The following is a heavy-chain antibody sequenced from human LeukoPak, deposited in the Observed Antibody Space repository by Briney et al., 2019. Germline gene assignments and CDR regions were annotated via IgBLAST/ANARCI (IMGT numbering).Heavy chain of an antibody. J-gene: IGHJ3*02. D-gene: IGHD3-3*01. Sequence: GGSLRLSCAASGFTFSDYYMSWLRQAPGKGLEWVSYISSSGSTIYYADSVKGRFTISRDNAKNSLYLQMNSLRAEDTAVYYCARADHDPSFGDNDAFDIWGQGTMVTVSS. V-gene: IGHV3-11*01. CDR1: GFTFSDYY. CDR2: ISSSGSTI. CDR3: ARADHDPSFGDNDAFDI.